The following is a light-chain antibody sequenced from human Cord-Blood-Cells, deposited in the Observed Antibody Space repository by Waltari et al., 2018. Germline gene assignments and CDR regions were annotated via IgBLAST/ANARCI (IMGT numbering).Light chain of an antibody. Sequence: DIQMTRSPPSLSASVGDRVTPTCRASQSISSYLNWYQQKPGKAPKLLIYAASSLQSGVPSRFSGSGSGTDFTLHLRSLQPEDFATYYWQQIYSTPPTFGQGTKVEIK. J-gene: IGKJ1*01. V-gene: IGKV1-39*01. CDR1: QSISSY. CDR3: QQIYSTPPT. CDR2: AAS.